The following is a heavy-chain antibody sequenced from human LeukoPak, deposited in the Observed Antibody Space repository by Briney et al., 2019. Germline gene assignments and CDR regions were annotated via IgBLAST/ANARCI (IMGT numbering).Heavy chain of an antibody. D-gene: IGHD3-22*01. CDR1: GYTFTSYG. CDR3: AKAPEYDSSGYVFGFAY. V-gene: IGHV1-18*01. Sequence: ASVKVSCKASGYTFTSYGISWVRQAPGQGLEWMGWISAYNGNTNYAQKLQGRVTMTTDTSTSTAYMELRSLRSDDTAVYYCAKAPEYDSSGYVFGFAYWGQGTLVTVSS. J-gene: IGHJ4*02. CDR2: ISAYNGNT.